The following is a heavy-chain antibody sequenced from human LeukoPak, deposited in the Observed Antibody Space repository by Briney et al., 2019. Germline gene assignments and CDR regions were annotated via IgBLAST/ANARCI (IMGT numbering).Heavy chain of an antibody. Sequence: SETLSLTCTVSGGSISSSSYYWGWIRQPPGKGLEWIGRIYYSGNTYYNPSLKSRVTVSVDTSKNQFSLKLSSVTAADTAVYYRARQADIVVVPAFYYYYYGMDVWGQGTTVTVSS. V-gene: IGHV4-39*01. CDR3: ARQADIVVVPAFYYYYYGMDV. J-gene: IGHJ6*02. D-gene: IGHD2-2*01. CDR2: IYYSGNT. CDR1: GGSISSSSYY.